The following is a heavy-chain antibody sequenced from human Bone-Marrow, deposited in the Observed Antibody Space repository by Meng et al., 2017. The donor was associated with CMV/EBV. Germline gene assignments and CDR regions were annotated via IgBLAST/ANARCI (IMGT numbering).Heavy chain of an antibody. CDR2: ISSSGTTI. CDR3: ARGMSIAAPRFFVY. D-gene: IGHD6-6*01. J-gene: IGHJ4*02. V-gene: IGHV3-48*04. CDR1: GFTFNTYS. Sequence: GGSLRLSCAASGFTFNTYSMTWVRQAPGKGLEWVSYISSSGTTIHHADSVKGRFTISRDNGKNSLYLQMNSLRVEDTALYYCARGMSIAAPRFFVYWGQGALVTVSS.